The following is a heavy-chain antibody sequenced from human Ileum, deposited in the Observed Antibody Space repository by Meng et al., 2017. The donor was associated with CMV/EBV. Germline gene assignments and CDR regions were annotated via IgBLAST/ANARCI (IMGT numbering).Heavy chain of an antibody. Sequence: VQCQLWGGGLLKPSETLSLPWAVLGGSCSGYYWSLIRPPSGKGLEWIGEINHSGSTNYNQSLKSRVTLSVDTSKTKFSLKLSSVTAADTAVYYCARGRRDGYNNPPLDYWGQGTLVTVSS. V-gene: IGHV4-34*01. J-gene: IGHJ4*02. CDR3: ARGRRDGYNNPPLDY. D-gene: IGHD5-24*01. CDR2: INHSGST. CDR1: GGSCSGYY.